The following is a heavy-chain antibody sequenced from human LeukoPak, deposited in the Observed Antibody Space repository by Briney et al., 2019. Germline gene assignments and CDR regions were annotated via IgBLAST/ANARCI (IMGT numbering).Heavy chain of an antibody. V-gene: IGHV3-23*01. CDR2: ISANSEDS. CDR1: GFTFGGYA. D-gene: IGHD1-7*01. CDR3: GRTNYFYGLDV. Sequence: GGSLRLSCTASGFTFGGYAMTWVRQAPGKGLEWVSSISANSEDSYYADPVKGRFTISRDNFRSTLYLQMDSLRADDTAVYYCGRTNYFYGLDVWGQGTTVTVSS. J-gene: IGHJ6*02.